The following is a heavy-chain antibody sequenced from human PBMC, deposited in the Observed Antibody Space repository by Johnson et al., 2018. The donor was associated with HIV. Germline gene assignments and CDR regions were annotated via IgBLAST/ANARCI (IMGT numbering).Heavy chain of an antibody. CDR2: MKQDGSDH. V-gene: IGHV3-7*01. CDR3: ARDLRMGFWNQDAFDI. J-gene: IGHJ3*02. CDR1: GFSFTYYW. D-gene: IGHD1-1*01. Sequence: VQLVESGGGLVQPGGSLRPSCVASGFSFTYYWMTWVRQAPGRGLAWVAHMKQDGSDHYLVDAMPGRFPISRANDQNSLYLQMHRLRAEDTAVYHCARDLRMGFWNQDAFDIWGQGTMVTVSS.